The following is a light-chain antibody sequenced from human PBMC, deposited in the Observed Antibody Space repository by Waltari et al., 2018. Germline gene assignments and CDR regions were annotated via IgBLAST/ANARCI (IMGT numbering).Light chain of an antibody. Sequence: QSALTQPPSASGSPGQSVTLSCTGTSSDVGPYNYVSWYQQHPGKAPKLMIYEVSKRPSGVPARFSGSKSGNTASLTVSGLQAEDEADYYCSSYAGSNNYVFGTGTKVTVL. J-gene: IGLJ1*01. V-gene: IGLV2-8*01. CDR3: SSYAGSNNYV. CDR2: EVS. CDR1: SSDVGPYNY.